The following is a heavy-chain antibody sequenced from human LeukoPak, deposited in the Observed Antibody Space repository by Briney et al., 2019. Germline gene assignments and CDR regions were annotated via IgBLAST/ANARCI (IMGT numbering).Heavy chain of an antibody. CDR2: ISSSSSYI. J-gene: IGHJ4*02. Sequence: GGSLRLSCAASGFTFSSYSMNWVRQAPGKGLEWVSSISSSSSYIYYADSVKGRFTISRDNAKNSLYLQMNSLRAEDTAVYYCARSKGGSSSPLPIDYWGQGTLVTVSS. CDR1: GFTFSSYS. V-gene: IGHV3-21*01. CDR3: ARSKGGSSSPLPIDY. D-gene: IGHD6-6*01.